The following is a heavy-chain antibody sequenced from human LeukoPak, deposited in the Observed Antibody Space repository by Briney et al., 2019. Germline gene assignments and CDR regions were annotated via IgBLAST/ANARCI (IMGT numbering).Heavy chain of an antibody. CDR1: GDSISSDYYY. CDR2: IYYSGST. J-gene: IGHJ6*03. CDR3: ATQVFGDFYMDV. V-gene: IGHV4-39*01. D-gene: IGHD4-17*01. Sequence: SETLSLTCTVSGDSISSDYYYWGWIRQPPGKGLEWIANIYYSGSTYYNPSLKSRVTISVDTSKNQFSLKVTSVTAADTAAYYCATQVFGDFYMDVWGKGTTVTVSS.